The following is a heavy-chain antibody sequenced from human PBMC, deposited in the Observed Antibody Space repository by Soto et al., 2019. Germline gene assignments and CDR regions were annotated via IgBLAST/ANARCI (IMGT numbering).Heavy chain of an antibody. J-gene: IGHJ6*02. CDR3: TTSSLGYCISTSCYYGMDV. D-gene: IGHD2-2*01. V-gene: IGHV3-15*07. Sequence: EVQLVESGGDLVKPGGSLRLSCAASGFTFSNAWMNWVRQAPGKGLEWVGRIKSKTDGGTTDYAAPVKGRFTISRDDSKNTLYLQMNSLKTEDTAVDYCTTSSLGYCISTSCYYGMDVWGQGTTVTVSS. CDR2: IKSKTDGGTT. CDR1: GFTFSNAW.